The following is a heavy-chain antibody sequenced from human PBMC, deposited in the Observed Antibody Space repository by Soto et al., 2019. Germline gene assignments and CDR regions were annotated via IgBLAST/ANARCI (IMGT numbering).Heavy chain of an antibody. J-gene: IGHJ4*02. CDR2: IYYAGST. Sequence: SETLSLTCTVSGGSLSNYYWSWTQQPPGKGLEWIGYIYYAGSTTYSPSLKSRVTISLDTSKNQFSLKLDSVTAADTAVYYCARIGGYYQALDSWGQGTLVTVSS. CDR1: GGSLSNYY. CDR3: ARIGGYYQALDS. D-gene: IGHD3-22*01. V-gene: IGHV4-59*08.